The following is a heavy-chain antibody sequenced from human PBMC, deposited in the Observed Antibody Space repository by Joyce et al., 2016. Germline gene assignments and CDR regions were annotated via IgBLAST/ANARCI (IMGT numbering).Heavy chain of an antibody. CDR3: ARDRVQWSFGAVSNHFYMDV. D-gene: IGHD3-16*01. CDR1: GFASFTDYY. V-gene: IGHV3-11*04. CDR2: IGSSERPI. J-gene: IGHJ6*03. Sequence: QVQLVESGGGVAKPGGSLRLSCVASGFASFTDYYMSWVRQAPGKGLEWGAYIGSSERPIYYADSVKGRFTVARDNSKNSLFLHMYNLRVEDSAVYYCARDRVQWSFGAVSNHFYMDVWGKGTAVAVAS.